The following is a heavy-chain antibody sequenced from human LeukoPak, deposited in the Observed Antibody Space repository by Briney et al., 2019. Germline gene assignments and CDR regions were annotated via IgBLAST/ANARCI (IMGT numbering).Heavy chain of an antibody. CDR2: IYYSGST. J-gene: IGHJ4*02. CDR1: GGSISSGSNY. CDR3: ARGKKDASGSYPVDY. D-gene: IGHD3-10*01. V-gene: IGHV4-61*01. Sequence: PSETLSLTCTVSGGSISSGSNYWSWIRQPPGKGLEWVGYIYYSGSTTYNPSLKSRVTISVDTSKNQFSLNLSSVTAADTAVYYCARGKKDASGSYPVDYWGQGTLVTVSS.